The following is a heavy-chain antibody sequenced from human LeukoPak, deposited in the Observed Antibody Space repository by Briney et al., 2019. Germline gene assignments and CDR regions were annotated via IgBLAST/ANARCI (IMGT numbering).Heavy chain of an antibody. CDR3: ARDCSRISCYADY. CDR2: IKQGGSQK. Sequence: GGSLRLSCVASGFTFSTYWMSWVRQAPGKGLEWAASIKQGGSQKYYVDSVKGRFTISRDNAKNSLYLQMDSLRAEDTAVYYCARDCSRISCYADYWGQGTLVTVSS. CDR1: GFTFSTYW. V-gene: IGHV3-7*01. J-gene: IGHJ4*02. D-gene: IGHD2-2*01.